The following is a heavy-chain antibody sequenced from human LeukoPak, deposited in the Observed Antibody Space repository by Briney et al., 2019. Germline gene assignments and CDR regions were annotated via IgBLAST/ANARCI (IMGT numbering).Heavy chain of an antibody. CDR1: GFTFSSYA. CDR2: ISGSGGST. J-gene: IGHJ4*02. Sequence: PGGSLRLSCAASGFTFSSYAMSWVRQVPGKGLEWVSAISGSGGSTYYADSVKGRFTISRDNSKNTLYLQMNSLRAEDTAVYYCAKVARAGLLWFGEEANWGQGTLVTVSS. V-gene: IGHV3-23*01. CDR3: AKVARAGLLWFGEEAN. D-gene: IGHD3-10*01.